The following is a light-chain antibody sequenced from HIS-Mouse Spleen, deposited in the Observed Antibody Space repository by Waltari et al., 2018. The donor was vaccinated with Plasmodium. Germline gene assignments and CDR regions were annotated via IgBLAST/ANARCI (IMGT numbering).Light chain of an antibody. Sequence: SYELPQPPSVSVSPGQTASITCPGDKLGDKYACWYQQKPGHSPVLVIYQDSKRPSGIPERFSGSNSGNTATLTISGTQAMDEADYYCQAWDSSTVVFGGGTKLTVL. CDR3: QAWDSSTVV. CDR1: KLGDKY. V-gene: IGLV3-1*01. J-gene: IGLJ2*01. CDR2: QDS.